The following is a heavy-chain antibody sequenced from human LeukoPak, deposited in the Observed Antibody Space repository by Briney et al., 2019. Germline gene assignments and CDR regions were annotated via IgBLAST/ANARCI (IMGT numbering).Heavy chain of an antibody. V-gene: IGHV3-30*18. D-gene: IGHD6-19*01. CDR1: GFTFSSFG. Sequence: GRSLRLSCAASGFTFSSFGMHWVRQAPGKGLEWVAVISYDGSNKYYADSVKGRFTISRDNSKNTLYLQMNSLRAEDTAVYYCANDFKLYSSGWYGIDYWGQGTLVTVSS. CDR3: ANDFKLYSSGWYGIDY. CDR2: ISYDGSNK. J-gene: IGHJ4*02.